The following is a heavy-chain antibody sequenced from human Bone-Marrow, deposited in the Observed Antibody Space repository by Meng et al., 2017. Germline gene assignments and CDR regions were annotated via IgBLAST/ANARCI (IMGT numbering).Heavy chain of an antibody. V-gene: IGHV3-21*04. CDR3: ARLFSYYYYGMDV. CDR1: GFTFSSYS. J-gene: IGHJ6*02. Sequence: GESLKISCAASGFTFSSYSMNWVRQAPGKGLEWVSSISSSSSYIYYADSVKGRFTISRDNAKNSLYLQMNSLRAEDTAVYYCARLFSYYYYGMDVWGQGTTVTVSS. CDR2: ISSSSSYI. D-gene: IGHD3-10*02.